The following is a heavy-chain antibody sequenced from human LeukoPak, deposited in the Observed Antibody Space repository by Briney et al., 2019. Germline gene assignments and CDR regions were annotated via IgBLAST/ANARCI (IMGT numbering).Heavy chain of an antibody. Sequence: GGSLSLSCAASGFTFNNYWIHWVRQVPGKGLVWVSRINNDGSSASYVDSVKGRFTISIDNAKNTLFLQMNSLRAEDTAVYYCARRGTGHGMDVWGQGTTVIVSS. J-gene: IGHJ6*02. CDR3: ARRGTGHGMDV. CDR2: INNDGSSA. CDR1: GFTFNNYW. V-gene: IGHV3-74*01. D-gene: IGHD1-1*01.